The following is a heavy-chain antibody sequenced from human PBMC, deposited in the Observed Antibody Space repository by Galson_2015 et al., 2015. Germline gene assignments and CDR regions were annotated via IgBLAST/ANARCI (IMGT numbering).Heavy chain of an antibody. CDR3: ARVQPDTVTTPVKVFDP. D-gene: IGHD4-11*01. CDR2: INPNSGGT. Sequence: SVKVSCKASGYTFTGYYMHWVRQAPGQGLEWMGRINPNSGGTNYAQKFQGRVTMTRDTSISTAYMELSRLRSDDTAVYYCARVQPDTVTTPVKVFDPWGQGTLVTVSS. CDR1: GYTFTGYY. V-gene: IGHV1-2*06. J-gene: IGHJ5*02.